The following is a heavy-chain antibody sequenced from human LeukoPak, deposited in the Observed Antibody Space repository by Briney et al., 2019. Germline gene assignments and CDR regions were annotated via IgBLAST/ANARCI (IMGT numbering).Heavy chain of an antibody. J-gene: IGHJ4*02. Sequence: PSETLSLTCTVSGGSISSYYWTCIRQPPGKGLEWIGYIFYSGSTDYNPSLKSRVTISVDTSKNQFSLKLSSVSAADTAVYYCARHSGSNPFDYWGQGTLVTVSS. CDR3: ARHSGSNPFDY. CDR2: IFYSGST. V-gene: IGHV4-59*08. CDR1: GGSISSYY. D-gene: IGHD1-26*01.